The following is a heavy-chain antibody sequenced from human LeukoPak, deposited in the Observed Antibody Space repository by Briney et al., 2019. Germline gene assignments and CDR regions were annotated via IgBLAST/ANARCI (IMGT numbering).Heavy chain of an antibody. V-gene: IGHV3-11*01. D-gene: IGHD3-22*01. Sequence: PGGSLRLSCAASGFTFSDYYMSWIRQAPGKGLEWVSYISSSGSTIYYADSVKGRFTISRDNAKNSLYLQMNSLRAEDTAVYYCARVGSYYYDSSGYYYPEAFDIWGQGTMVAASS. CDR3: ARVGSYYYDSSGYYYPEAFDI. CDR1: GFTFSDYY. J-gene: IGHJ3*02. CDR2: ISSSGSTI.